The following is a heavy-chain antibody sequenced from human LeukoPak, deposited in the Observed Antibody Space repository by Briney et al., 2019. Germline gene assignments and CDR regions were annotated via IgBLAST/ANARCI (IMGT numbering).Heavy chain of an antibody. CDR3: VRGDYGTGTTRYNWFDP. J-gene: IGHJ5*02. D-gene: IGHD1-1*01. CDR1: GFTFSSYG. Sequence: GGSLRLSCAASGFTFSSYGMHWVRQAPGKGLEWVAVISYDGSNKYYPDSVKGRFTISRENAKNSLYLQMNSLRAGDTAVYYCVRGDYGTGTTRYNWFDPWGQGTLVTVSS. CDR2: ISYDGSNK. V-gene: IGHV3-30*03.